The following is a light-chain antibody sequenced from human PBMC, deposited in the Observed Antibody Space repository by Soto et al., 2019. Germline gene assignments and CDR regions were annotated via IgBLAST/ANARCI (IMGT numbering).Light chain of an antibody. V-gene: IGKV3-20*01. Sequence: EVVLTQSPGTLSLSPGERATLSCRASQSVSSTYLAWYQQKPGQAPRLLISGASSRATGIPDRFSGSGSGTDFTLTISRLEPGDFAVYYCQQYGSSPLTFGGGTKVEIK. J-gene: IGKJ4*01. CDR1: QSVSSTY. CDR3: QQYGSSPLT. CDR2: GAS.